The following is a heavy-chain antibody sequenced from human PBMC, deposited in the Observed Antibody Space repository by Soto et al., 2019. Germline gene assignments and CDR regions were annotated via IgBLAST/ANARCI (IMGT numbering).Heavy chain of an antibody. CDR2: IYYSGST. D-gene: IGHD3-10*01. CDR1: GGSISSYY. CDR3: ARGKLWFGELLPYYYYGMDV. J-gene: IGHJ6*02. Sequence: SETLSLTCTVSGGSISSYYWSWIRQPPGKGLEWIGYIYYSGSTNYNPSLKIRVTISVYTSKNQFSLKLSSVAAADTAVYYCARGKLWFGELLPYYYYGMDVWGQGTTVTVSS. V-gene: IGHV4-59*01.